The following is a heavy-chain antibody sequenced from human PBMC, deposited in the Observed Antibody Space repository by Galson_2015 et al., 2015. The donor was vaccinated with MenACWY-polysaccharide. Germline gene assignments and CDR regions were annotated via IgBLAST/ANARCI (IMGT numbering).Heavy chain of an antibody. D-gene: IGHD1-1*01. V-gene: IGHV3-74*01. CDR2: TNSDGSAT. CDR3: ARPTTTGKVAGAFDI. Sequence: SLRLSCAASGFTFSSYWMHWVRQAPGKGLVWVSRTNSDGSATSYADSVKGRFTISRDNAKNTLYLQMNSLRGEDTAVYYCARPTTTGKVAGAFDIWGQGTMVTVSS. J-gene: IGHJ3*02. CDR1: GFTFSSYW.